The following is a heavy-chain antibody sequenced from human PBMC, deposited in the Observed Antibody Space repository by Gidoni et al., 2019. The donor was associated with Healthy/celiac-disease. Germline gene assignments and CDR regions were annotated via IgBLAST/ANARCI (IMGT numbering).Heavy chain of an antibody. CDR2: ISWNSGSI. J-gene: IGHJ5*02. Sequence: EVQLVESGGGLVQPGRSLRLSCAASGFPFDDYAMHWVRQAPGKGLEWVSGISWNSGSIGYADSVKGRFTISRDNAKNSLYLQMNSLRAEDTALYYCAKASGPYIAAGYWFDPWGQGTLVTVSS. CDR1: GFPFDDYA. V-gene: IGHV3-9*01. CDR3: AKASGPYIAAGYWFDP. D-gene: IGHD6-6*01.